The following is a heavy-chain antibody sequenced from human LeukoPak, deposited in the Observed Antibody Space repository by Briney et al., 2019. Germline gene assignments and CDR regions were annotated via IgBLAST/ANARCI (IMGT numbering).Heavy chain of an antibody. CDR3: AKDHPSGYYFDY. Sequence: GGSLRLXCAASGSTFSTYAMSWVRQAPGKGLEWVSAISGSGGSTFNADSVKGRFTISRDNSKNTLFLQMNSLRAEDTAIYYCAKDHPSGYYFDYWGQRTLVTVSS. J-gene: IGHJ4*02. V-gene: IGHV3-23*01. CDR1: GSTFSTYA. CDR2: ISGSGGST. D-gene: IGHD1-14*01.